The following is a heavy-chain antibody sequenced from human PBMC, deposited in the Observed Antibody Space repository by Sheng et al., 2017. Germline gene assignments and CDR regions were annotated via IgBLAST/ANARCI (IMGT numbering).Heavy chain of an antibody. Sequence: EVQLVQSGGGLVQPGGSLRLSCAASGFSSGFNFKDYWMNWVRQTPGKGLEWLSRINNDGSSTTYAESVRGRFAISRDNAKNTLFXQMNSLTPEDTAVYYCVRAGNFYFYYMDVWGPRDPGHR. CDR2: INNDGSST. CDR1: GFSSGFNFKDYW. J-gene: IGHJ6*03. V-gene: IGHV3-74*03. CDR3: VRAGNFYFYYMDV.